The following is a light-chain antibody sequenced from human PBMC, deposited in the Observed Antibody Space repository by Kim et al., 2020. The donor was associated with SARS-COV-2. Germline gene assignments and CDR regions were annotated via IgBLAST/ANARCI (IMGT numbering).Light chain of an antibody. J-gene: IGKJ5*01. CDR2: GAS. CDR1: QSVRSDY. CDR3: QQYGNSPIT. Sequence: SPGERGTLSCRATQSVRSDYLAWYQQKLGQPPRLLIYGASSRATGVPDRFSGSGSGRDFTLTISRLEPEDFAVYYCQQYGNSPITFGQGTRLEIK. V-gene: IGKV3-20*01.